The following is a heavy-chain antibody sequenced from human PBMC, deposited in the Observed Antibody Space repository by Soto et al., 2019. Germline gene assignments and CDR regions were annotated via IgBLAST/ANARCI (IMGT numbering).Heavy chain of an antibody. CDR3: ARGYFSGCRCGKNWFDP. Sequence: QVQLQQWGAGLLKPSETLSLTCAVYGGSFSGYYWSWIRQPPVKGLEWIGEINHSGSTNYNPSLTSRATISVATSKTQFSLKLSSVTAADTAMYYCARGYFSGCRCGKNWFDPWCKGTRVTVSS. J-gene: IGHJ5*02. D-gene: IGHD2-15*01. CDR1: GGSFSGYY. CDR2: INHSGST. V-gene: IGHV4-34*01.